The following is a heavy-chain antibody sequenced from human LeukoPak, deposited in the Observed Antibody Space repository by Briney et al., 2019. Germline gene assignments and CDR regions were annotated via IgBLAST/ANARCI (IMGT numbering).Heavy chain of an antibody. Sequence: GGSLRLSCAASGYTFDDYGMSWVRQGPGKGLEWVSGINWNGGSTSYADSVKGRFTISRDNAKNSLYLQINSLRVEDTALYYCARGPPYYYGSSGYSYYYMDVWGKGTTVTVSS. J-gene: IGHJ6*03. CDR2: INWNGGST. V-gene: IGHV3-20*04. CDR1: GYTFDDYG. CDR3: ARGPPYYYGSSGYSYYYMDV. D-gene: IGHD3-22*01.